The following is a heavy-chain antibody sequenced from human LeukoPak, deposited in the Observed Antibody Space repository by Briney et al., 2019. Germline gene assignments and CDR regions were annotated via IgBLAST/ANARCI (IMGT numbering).Heavy chain of an antibody. CDR1: GYTFTSYG. Sequence: ASVKVSCKASGYTFTSYGISWVRQAPGQGLEWMGWISAYNGNTNYAQKLQGRVTMTTDTSTSTAYMELRSLRSEDTAVYYCARVNYDFWSGYPNYYGMDVWGQGTTVTVSS. D-gene: IGHD3-3*01. CDR3: ARVNYDFWSGYPNYYGMDV. CDR2: ISAYNGNT. V-gene: IGHV1-18*01. J-gene: IGHJ6*02.